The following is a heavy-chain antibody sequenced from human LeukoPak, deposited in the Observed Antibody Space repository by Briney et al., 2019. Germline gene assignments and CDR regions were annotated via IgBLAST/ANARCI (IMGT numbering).Heavy chain of an antibody. J-gene: IGHJ4*02. CDR3: ARDPVADHGDYPGFDY. CDR1: GYTFTGYY. D-gene: IGHD4-17*01. CDR2: INPNSGGT. Sequence: ASVKVSCKASGYTFTGYYMHWVRQAPGQGLEWVGRINPNSGGTNYAQKFQGRVTMTRDTSISTAYMELSRLRSDDTAVYYCARDPVADHGDYPGFDYWGQGTLVTVSS. V-gene: IGHV1-2*06.